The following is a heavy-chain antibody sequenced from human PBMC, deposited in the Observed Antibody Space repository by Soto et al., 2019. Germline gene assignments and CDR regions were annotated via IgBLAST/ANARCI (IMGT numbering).Heavy chain of an antibody. CDR1: VGSISSGDYY. V-gene: IGHV4-30-4*01. Sequence: PSETLSLTCTFSVGSISSGDYYCSWIRQPPGKGLEWIGYIYYSGSTYYNPSLKSRVTISVDTSKNQFSLKLSSVTAADTAVYYCARGGGEVVPAAIPFDPWGQGSLVTVSX. CDR3: ARGGGEVVPAAIPFDP. J-gene: IGHJ5*02. CDR2: IYYSGST. D-gene: IGHD2-2*01.